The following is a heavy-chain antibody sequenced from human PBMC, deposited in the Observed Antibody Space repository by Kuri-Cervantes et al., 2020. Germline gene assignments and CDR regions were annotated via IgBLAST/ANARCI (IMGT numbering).Heavy chain of an antibody. Sequence: SAVKLSYPRSGNTFTSYGISWVRQAPGQGLEWMGGIIPIFGTANYAQKFQGRVTITADESTSTAYMELSSLRSEDTAVYYCARDSGIAVAANDAFDILGPVTMVTVSS. D-gene: IGHD6-19*01. J-gene: IGHJ3*02. CDR3: ARDSGIAVAANDAFDI. CDR2: IIPIFGTA. V-gene: IGHV1-69*13. CDR1: GNTFTSYG.